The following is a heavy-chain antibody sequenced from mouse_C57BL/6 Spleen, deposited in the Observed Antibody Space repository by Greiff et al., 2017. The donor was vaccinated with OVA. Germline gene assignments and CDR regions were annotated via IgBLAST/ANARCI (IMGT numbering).Heavy chain of an antibody. CDR1: GFSLTSYG. J-gene: IGHJ4*01. Sequence: QVQLQQSGPGLVQPSQSLSITCTVSGFSLTSYGVHWVRQSPGKGLEWLGVIWSGGSTDYNAAFISRLSISKDNSTSQVFFKMNSLQADDTAIYYCARKAGSSYDAMDYWGQGTSVTVSS. CDR2: IWSGGST. D-gene: IGHD1-1*01. CDR3: ARKAGSSYDAMDY. V-gene: IGHV2-2*01.